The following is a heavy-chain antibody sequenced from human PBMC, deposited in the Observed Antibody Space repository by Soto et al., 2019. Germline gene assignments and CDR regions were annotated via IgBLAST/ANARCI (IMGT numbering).Heavy chain of an antibody. J-gene: IGHJ4*02. CDR1: GYFFSSDYF. D-gene: IGHD6-13*01. V-gene: IGHV4-38-2*01. CDR2: VYQSGST. CDR3: ARAAYGSSTLFDY. Sequence: SETLSLTCAVSGYFFSSDYFWGWIRQPPGKGLEWIGSVYQSGSTYYNPSLKSRVSTSVDTSKNQFSLKLSSVTAADTAVYYCARAAYGSSTLFDYWGRGALITVSS.